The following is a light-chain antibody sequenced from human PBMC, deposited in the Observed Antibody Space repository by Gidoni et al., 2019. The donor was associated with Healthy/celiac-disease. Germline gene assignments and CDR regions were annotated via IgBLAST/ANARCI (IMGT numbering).Light chain of an antibody. J-gene: IGLJ3*02. Sequence: QSALTQPRSVSGSPGQSVTISCTGTSSDVGGYNYVSWYQQHPGKAPKLMIYDVSKRPSGVPDRFSGSKSGNTASLTISGLQAEDEADYYCCSYAGSSWVFGGGTKLXVX. CDR2: DVS. CDR1: SSDVGGYNY. CDR3: CSYAGSSWV. V-gene: IGLV2-11*01.